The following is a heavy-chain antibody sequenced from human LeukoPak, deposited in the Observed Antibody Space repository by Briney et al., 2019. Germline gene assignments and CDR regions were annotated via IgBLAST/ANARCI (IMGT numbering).Heavy chain of an antibody. Sequence: GSLRLSFTVSGFTFWYYAINWVRQAPGKGLGWVGFIRSKAFGETAEYAASVKGRFTISRDDSKSIAYLQMNSLKTEDTAVYYCTRDRGSSTLGDYWGQGTLVTVSS. V-gene: IGHV3-49*04. CDR3: TRDRGSSTLGDY. CDR2: IRSKAFGETA. CDR1: GFTFWYYA. J-gene: IGHJ4*02. D-gene: IGHD7-27*01.